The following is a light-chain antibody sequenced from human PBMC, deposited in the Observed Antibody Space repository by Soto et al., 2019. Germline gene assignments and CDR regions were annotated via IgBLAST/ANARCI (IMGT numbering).Light chain of an antibody. CDR2: DNN. Sequence: QSALTQPPSVSAAPGQKVTISCSGSSSNIGNNYVSWYQQLPGTAPKLLIYDNNKRPSGIPDRFSASKSGTSATLGITGLQTGDEADDYCGTWDSSLSAGGVFGGGTKLTVL. CDR3: GTWDSSLSAGGV. CDR1: SSNIGNNY. V-gene: IGLV1-51*01. J-gene: IGLJ2*01.